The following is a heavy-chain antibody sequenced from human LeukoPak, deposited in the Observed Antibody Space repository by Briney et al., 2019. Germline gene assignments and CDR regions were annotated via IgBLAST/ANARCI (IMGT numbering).Heavy chain of an antibody. CDR3: ARGSASYYILTGYYPLSYFDY. Sequence: TSETLSLTCTVSGGSISSYYWSWIRQPPGKGLEWIGDIYYSGSTTYNPSLKSRVTISVDTSKNQFSLKLSSVTPADTAVYSCARGSASYYILTGYYPLSYFDYWGQGTLVTVSS. J-gene: IGHJ4*02. CDR2: IYYSGST. D-gene: IGHD3-9*01. CDR1: GGSISSYY. V-gene: IGHV4-59*01.